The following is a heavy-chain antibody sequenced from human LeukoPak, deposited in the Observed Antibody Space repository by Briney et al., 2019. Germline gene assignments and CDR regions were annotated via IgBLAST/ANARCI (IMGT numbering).Heavy chain of an antibody. D-gene: IGHD1-14*01. CDR2: INPNRGGT. CDR1: GYTFTDYY. J-gene: IGHJ4*02. Sequence: ASVKVSCKACGYTFTDYYIHWVRQAPGQGLEWMGWINPNRGGTNYTQKFQGRVTMTRDTSISTAYLELNRLTSDDTAVYYCARVLARYGNLDYWGQGILVTVSS. CDR3: ARVLARYGNLDY. V-gene: IGHV1-2*02.